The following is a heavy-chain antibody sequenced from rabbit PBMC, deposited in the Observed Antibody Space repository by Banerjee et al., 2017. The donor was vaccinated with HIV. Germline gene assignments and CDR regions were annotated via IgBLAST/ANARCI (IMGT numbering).Heavy chain of an antibody. CDR3: ARDTYGTSADVIYFNL. CDR2: IYAGSSGST. V-gene: IGHV1S40*01. Sequence: QSLEESGGDLVKPEGSLTLTCTASGFSFSSNAMCWVRQAPGKGLEWIACIYAGSSGSTYYASWAKGRFTISKTSSTTVTLQMTSLTAADTATYFCARDTYGTSADVIYFNLWGQGTLVT. D-gene: IGHD5-1*01. J-gene: IGHJ4*01. CDR1: GFSFSSNA.